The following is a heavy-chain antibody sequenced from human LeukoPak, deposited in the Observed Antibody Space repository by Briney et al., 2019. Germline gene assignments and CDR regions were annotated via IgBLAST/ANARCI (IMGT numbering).Heavy chain of an antibody. Sequence: PGRSLRLSCAASGFTFDDYAMHWVRQAPGKGLEWVSGISWNSGSIGYADSVKGRFTISRDNAKNSLYLQMNSLRAEDTALYYCAKDLNSIAVAGRYYYYYGMDVWGQGTTVTVSS. CDR2: ISWNSGSI. V-gene: IGHV3-9*01. CDR3: AKDLNSIAVAGRYYYYYGMDV. D-gene: IGHD6-19*01. CDR1: GFTFDDYA. J-gene: IGHJ6*02.